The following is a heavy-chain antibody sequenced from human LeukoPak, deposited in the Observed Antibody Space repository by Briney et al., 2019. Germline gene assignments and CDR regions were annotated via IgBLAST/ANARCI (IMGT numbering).Heavy chain of an antibody. D-gene: IGHD3-10*01. CDR1: GFTFSSYA. J-gene: IGHJ3*02. V-gene: IGHV3-23*01. CDR2: ISGSGGST. CDR3: AKDLGDLWFGELLPDAFDI. Sequence: GGSLRLSCAASGFTFSSYAMSWVRQAPGKGLEWVSAISGSGGSTYYADSVKGRFTISRDNSKNTLYLQMNSLRAEDTAVYYCAKDLGDLWFGELLPDAFDIWGQGTMVTVST.